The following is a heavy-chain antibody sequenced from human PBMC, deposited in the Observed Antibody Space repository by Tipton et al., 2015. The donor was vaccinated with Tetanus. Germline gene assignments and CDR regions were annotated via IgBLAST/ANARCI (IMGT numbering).Heavy chain of an antibody. Sequence: TLSLTCTVSGGSISSYYCTWIRQSPGKGLEWIGDIYYSGSTNYNPSLKSRVTISADTTKKQFSLNLRSVTAADTAVYYCSGLRVSDGYSAHPYFLHCGQLSLFTVSS. D-gene: IGHD5-18*01. CDR1: GGSISSYY. CDR2: IYYSGST. V-gene: IGHV4-59*01. J-gene: IGHJ4*02. CDR3: SGLRVSDGYSAHPYFLH.